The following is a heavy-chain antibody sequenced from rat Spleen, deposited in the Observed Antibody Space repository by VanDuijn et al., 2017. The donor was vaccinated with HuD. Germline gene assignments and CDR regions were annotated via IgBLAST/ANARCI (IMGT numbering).Heavy chain of an antibody. Sequence: EVQLVESGGGLVQPGRSLKLSCAASGFTFSSFPMAWVRQAPKKGLEWVASISSGGGNTYYQDSVKGRFTISRDNAKNTQYLQMASLRAEDTATYYCARHRDNYGVMDAWGHGASVTVSS. CDR3: ARHRDNYGVMDA. J-gene: IGHJ4*01. D-gene: IGHD1-5*01. CDR2: ISSGGGNT. CDR1: GFTFSSFP. V-gene: IGHV5S13*01.